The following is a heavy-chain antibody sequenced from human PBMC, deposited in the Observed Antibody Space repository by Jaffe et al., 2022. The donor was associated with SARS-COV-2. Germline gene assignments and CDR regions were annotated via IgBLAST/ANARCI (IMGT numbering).Heavy chain of an antibody. D-gene: IGHD5-18*01. J-gene: IGHJ2*01. CDR3: ASTITISDTATGYFDL. CDR2: IDPSDSYT. Sequence: EVQLVQSGAEVKKPGESLRISCKGSGYSFTSYWISWVRQMPGKGLEWMGRIDPSDSYTNYSPSFQGHVTISADKSISTAYLQWSSLKASDTAMYYCASTITISDTATGYFDLWGRGTLVTVSS. V-gene: IGHV5-10-1*03. CDR1: GYSFTSYW.